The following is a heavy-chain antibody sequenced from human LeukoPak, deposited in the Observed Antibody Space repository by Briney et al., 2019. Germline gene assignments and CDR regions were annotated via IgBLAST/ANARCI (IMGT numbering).Heavy chain of an antibody. J-gene: IGHJ3*02. CDR2: INHSGST. CDR3: ASYYAIDAFDI. D-gene: IGHD3-10*01. Sequence: PSETLSLTCAVYGGSFSGYYWSWIRQPPGKGLEWIGEINHSGSTNYNPSLKSRVTISVDTSKNQFSLKLSSVTAADTAVYYCASYYAIDAFDIWGRGTMVTVSS. V-gene: IGHV4-34*01. CDR1: GGSFSGYY.